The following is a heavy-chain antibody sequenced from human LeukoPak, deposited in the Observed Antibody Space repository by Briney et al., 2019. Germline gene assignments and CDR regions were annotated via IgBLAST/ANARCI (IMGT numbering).Heavy chain of an antibody. J-gene: IGHJ4*02. CDR1: GGSISSYY. V-gene: IGHV4-59*08. D-gene: IGHD2/OR15-2a*01. CDR3: AGHHPRNTVDF. CDR2: ISDIGGI. Sequence: SETLSLTCTVSGGSISSYYWSWIRQPPGKGLEWIAYISDIGGINYNPSLKSRVTISLDASKNQFSLKLSSVTAADTAVYYCAGHHPRNTVDFWGQGTLVTVSS.